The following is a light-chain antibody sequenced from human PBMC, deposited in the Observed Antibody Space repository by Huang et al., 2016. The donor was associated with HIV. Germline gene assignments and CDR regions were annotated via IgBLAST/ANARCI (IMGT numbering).Light chain of an antibody. V-gene: IGKV2-30*01. J-gene: IGKJ4*01. CDR3: MQGRHWPLT. CDR2: KVS. CDR1: QSLIYTDGGTY. Sequence: DVVMTQIPLSLPVTLGQPASISCNSSQSLIYTDGGTYLNLFHQRPCQAPRRLIYKVSNRYSGGSDRFSGSGSGNDFTLKIRRVEAEDVGVYYCMQGRHWPLTFGGGTKVEIK.